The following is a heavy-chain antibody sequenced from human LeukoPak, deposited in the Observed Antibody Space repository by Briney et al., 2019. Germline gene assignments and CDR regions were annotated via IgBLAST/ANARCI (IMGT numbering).Heavy chain of an antibody. CDR3: AADGGGLSSVVTPRSSPFDY. Sequence: ASVKVSCKVSGYTLKELCMHWVRQAPGKGLEWMGGFDPADGETVYAHRFQGRLTMTEDTSTNTGYMELTSLRSEDTALYYCAADGGGLSSVVTPRSSPFDYWGQGTLVTVSS. J-gene: IGHJ4*02. CDR2: FDPADGET. D-gene: IGHD4-23*01. CDR1: GYTLKELC. V-gene: IGHV1-24*01.